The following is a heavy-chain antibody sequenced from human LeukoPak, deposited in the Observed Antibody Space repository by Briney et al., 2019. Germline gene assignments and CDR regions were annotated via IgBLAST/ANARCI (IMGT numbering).Heavy chain of an antibody. J-gene: IGHJ4*02. D-gene: IGHD5-24*01. CDR2: TSSSSTYT. V-gene: IGHV3-11*06. CDR1: GFTFSDYY. Sequence: GGSLRLSCAASGFTFSDYYMSWIRQAPGKGLEWVSYTSSSSTYTNYADSVKGRFTISRDNAKNSLYLQMNSLRAEDTAVYYCARVEMATPHFDYWGQGTLVTVSS. CDR3: ARVEMATPHFDY.